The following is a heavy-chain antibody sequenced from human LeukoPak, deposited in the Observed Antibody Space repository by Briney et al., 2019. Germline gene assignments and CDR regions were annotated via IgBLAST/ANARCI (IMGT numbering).Heavy chain of an antibody. CDR3: ARERGYSYGAHCDY. CDR1: GFTFSSYA. J-gene: IGHJ4*02. D-gene: IGHD5-18*01. Sequence: QPGGSLRLSCAASGFTFSSYAMHWVRQAPGKGLEWVAVISYDGSNKYYADSVKGRFTISRDNSKNTVYLQMNSLRAEDTAVYYCARERGYSYGAHCDYWGQGTLVTVSS. V-gene: IGHV3-30-3*01. CDR2: ISYDGSNK.